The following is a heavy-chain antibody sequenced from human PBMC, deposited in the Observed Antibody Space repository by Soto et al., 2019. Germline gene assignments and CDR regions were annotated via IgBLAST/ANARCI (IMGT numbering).Heavy chain of an antibody. CDR1: GGSISSYY. Sequence: SETLSLTCTVSGGSISSYYWSWIRQPPGKGLEWIGYIYYSGSTNYNPSLKSRVTISVDTSKNQFSLKLSSVTAADTAVYYCARGPVYYDFWSGYPRKNVMDVWGQGSTVTVSS. CDR2: IYYSGST. CDR3: ARGPVYYDFWSGYPRKNVMDV. D-gene: IGHD3-3*01. J-gene: IGHJ6*02. V-gene: IGHV4-59*01.